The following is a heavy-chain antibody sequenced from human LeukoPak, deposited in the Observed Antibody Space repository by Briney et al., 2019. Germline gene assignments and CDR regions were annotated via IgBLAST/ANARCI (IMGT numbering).Heavy chain of an antibody. J-gene: IGHJ4*02. CDR3: ARAWGRSSWLHLDY. CDR2: IYYSGST. CDR1: GGSISSYY. D-gene: IGHD6-13*01. Sequence: SSETLSLTCTVSGGSISSYYWSWIRQPPVKGLEWIGYIYYSGSTNYNPSLKSRVTISVDTSKNQFSLKLSSVTAADTAVYYCARAWGRSSWLHLDYWGQGTLVTVSS. V-gene: IGHV4-59*01.